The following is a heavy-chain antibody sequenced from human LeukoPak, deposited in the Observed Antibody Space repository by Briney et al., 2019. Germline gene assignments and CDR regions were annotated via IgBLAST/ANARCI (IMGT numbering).Heavy chain of an antibody. D-gene: IGHD1-26*01. V-gene: IGHV1-18*01. CDR1: GYTFTSYG. Sequence: ASVKVSCTASGYTFTSYGLSWVRQAPGQGLEWMGWISTNNGDTDYAQKFQGRVTMTTDTSTTTAYMELRSLRSDDTAVYYCARVRYSGDYGWFDPWGQGTLVTVSS. CDR2: ISTNNGDT. J-gene: IGHJ5*02. CDR3: ARVRYSGDYGWFDP.